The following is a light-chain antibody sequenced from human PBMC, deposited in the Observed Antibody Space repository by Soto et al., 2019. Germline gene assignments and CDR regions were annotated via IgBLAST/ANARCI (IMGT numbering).Light chain of an antibody. CDR1: QSVSSSY. CDR3: QQYGSSSLMYT. Sequence: EIVLTQSPGTLSLSPGERATLSCRASQSVSSSYLAWYQQKPGQAPRLLIYGASSRATGIPDRFSGRGSGTDFTLTISRLEPEDFAVYYCQQYGSSSLMYTFGQGTKLEIK. J-gene: IGKJ2*01. CDR2: GAS. V-gene: IGKV3-20*01.